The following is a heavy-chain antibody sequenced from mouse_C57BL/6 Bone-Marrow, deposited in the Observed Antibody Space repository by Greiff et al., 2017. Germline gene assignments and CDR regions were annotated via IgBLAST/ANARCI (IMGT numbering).Heavy chain of an antibody. CDR3: ARPQIYYYGSSSFAY. Sequence: QVKLQQSGPELVKPGASVRISCKASGYAFSSSWMNWVQQSPGKGLEWIGRIYPGDGDTNYNGNFTGKATLTADKSSSTAYRQLSILSSEDSAVYFCARPQIYYYGSSSFAYWGQGTLVTVSA. CDR2: IYPGDGDT. J-gene: IGHJ3*01. D-gene: IGHD1-1*01. CDR1: GYAFSSSW. V-gene: IGHV1-82*01.